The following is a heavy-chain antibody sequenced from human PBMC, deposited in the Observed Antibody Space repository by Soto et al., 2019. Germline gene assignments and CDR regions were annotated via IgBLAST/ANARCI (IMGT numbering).Heavy chain of an antibody. CDR2: IDLDIGDT. J-gene: IGHJ4*02. D-gene: IGHD2-21*02. CDR1: VHTFTGHH. CDR3: ALEPTGTAGFDY. V-gene: IGHV1-2*02. Sequence: SVKVSCKASVHTFTGHHMHWVRQAPGQGLEWMGLIDLDIGDTKYAQKFQGRVTSTSDTSITTAYMELRGLRSDDTAVYYCALEPTGTAGFDYWGQGTLVTVSS.